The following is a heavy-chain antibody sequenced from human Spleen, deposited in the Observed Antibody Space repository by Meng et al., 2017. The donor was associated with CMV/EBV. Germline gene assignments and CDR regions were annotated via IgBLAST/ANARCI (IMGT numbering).Heavy chain of an antibody. J-gene: IGHJ4*02. CDR1: GGFFSSYY. CDR2: IYTRGST. CDR3: ASGGSVGLRPDY. Sequence: VQRLGSGPDLSKAWESVPVTGTGAGGFFSSYYWSWLREPAGKGLEWIGRIYTRGSTNYNPSLKSRVTMSVDTSKNQFSLKLSSVTAADTAVYYCASGGSVGLRPDYWGQGTLVTVSS. V-gene: IGHV4-4*07. D-gene: IGHD3-16*01.